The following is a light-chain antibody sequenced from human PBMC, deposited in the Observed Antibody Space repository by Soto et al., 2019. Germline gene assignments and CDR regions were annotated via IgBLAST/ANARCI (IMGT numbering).Light chain of an antibody. V-gene: IGKV3-20*01. Sequence: EIVLTQSPGTLSLSPGERATLSCRASQSVSSSYLAWYQQKPGQAPRLLIYGASRRATGIPDRFSGSGSGTDFTLTISRLETEDFAVYYCPQYGSSPYSFGQGTKLEIK. J-gene: IGKJ2*01. CDR3: PQYGSSPYS. CDR2: GAS. CDR1: QSVSSSY.